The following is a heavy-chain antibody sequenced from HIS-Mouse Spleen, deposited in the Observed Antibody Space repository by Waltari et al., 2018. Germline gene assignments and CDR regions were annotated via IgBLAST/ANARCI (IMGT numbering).Heavy chain of an antibody. D-gene: IGHD1-26*01. CDR3: ARVPSGSYYPDAFDI. Sequence: QVQLVXXXAEXXKPGASXKVSCXASXYTXXXYDXXXFRXATGQGLEWMGWINPNXGNTGYAQKXQXXVTMTXXXSXXTAXMXLSSLRSEDXAVYYCARVPSGSYYPDAFDIWGQGTMVTVSS. V-gene: IGHV1-8*01. J-gene: IGHJ3*02. CDR2: INPNXGNT. CDR1: XYTXXXYD.